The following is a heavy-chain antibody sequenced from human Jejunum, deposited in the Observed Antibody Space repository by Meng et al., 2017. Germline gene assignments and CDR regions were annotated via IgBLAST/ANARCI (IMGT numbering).Heavy chain of an antibody. CDR1: GFIFSDYW. D-gene: IGHD3-16*01. CDR3: ARDQGSYGNFQH. J-gene: IGHJ1*01. V-gene: IGHV3-7*01. Sequence: GESLKISCAGSGFIFSDYWMNWVRQAPGKGLEWVDNIKQDGSEKHYVDSVEGRFTISRDNAKNSLYLQMNSLRDEDTAVYYCARDQGSYGNFQHWGQGTLVTVSS. CDR2: IKQDGSEK.